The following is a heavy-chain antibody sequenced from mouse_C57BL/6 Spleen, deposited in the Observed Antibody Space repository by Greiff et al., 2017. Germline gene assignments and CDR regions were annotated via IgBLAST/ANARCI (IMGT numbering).Heavy chain of an antibody. D-gene: IGHD2-3*01. J-gene: IGHJ4*01. CDR1: GFNIKDDY. Sequence: EVQLQQSGAELVRPGASVKLSCTASGFNIKDDYMHWVKQRPEQGLEWIGWIDPENGGTEYASKFQGKATMTADTSSNTAYLQLSSLTSEDTAVYCCILYGYYDYAVDYWRQGTSVTVSS. CDR3: ILYGYYDYAVDY. CDR2: IDPENGGT. V-gene: IGHV14-4*01.